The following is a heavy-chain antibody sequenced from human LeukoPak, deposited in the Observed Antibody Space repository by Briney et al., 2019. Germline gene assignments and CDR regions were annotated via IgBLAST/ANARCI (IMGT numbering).Heavy chain of an antibody. Sequence: GGSLRLSXAASGFTFSSYAMSWVRQAPGKGLEWVSAISGSGGSTYYADSVKGRFTISRDNSKNTLYLQMNSLRAEDTAVYYCAKDQVGDCGGDCHYFDYWGQGTLVTVSS. J-gene: IGHJ4*02. V-gene: IGHV3-23*01. CDR3: AKDQVGDCGGDCHYFDY. CDR2: ISGSGGST. D-gene: IGHD2-21*02. CDR1: GFTFSSYA.